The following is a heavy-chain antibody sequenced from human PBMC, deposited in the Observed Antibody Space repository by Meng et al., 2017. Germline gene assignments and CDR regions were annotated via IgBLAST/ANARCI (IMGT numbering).Heavy chain of an antibody. Sequence: SKTLSLTCTVSGGSISSSSYYWGWIRQPPGKGLEWLGSIYYSGSTYYNPSLKSRVTISVDTSKNQFSLKLSSVTAADTAVYYCARGNLPEDSDWGQGTLVTVSS. D-gene: IGHD1-26*01. CDR1: GGSISSSSYY. CDR3: ARGNLPEDSD. V-gene: IGHV4-39*07. CDR2: IYYSGST. J-gene: IGHJ4*02.